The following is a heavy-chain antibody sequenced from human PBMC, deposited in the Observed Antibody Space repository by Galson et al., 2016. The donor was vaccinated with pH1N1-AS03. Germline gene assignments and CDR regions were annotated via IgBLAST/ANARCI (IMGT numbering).Heavy chain of an antibody. D-gene: IGHD2-8*02. V-gene: IGHV4-59*08. CDR3: ARQGCTGSSCYSYFDS. J-gene: IGHJ4*02. CDR1: GGSLKNKY. Sequence: ETLSLTCSVSGGSLKNKYWSWIRQTPEKGLEWIGQIYYRGSTKFNPSLQSRVTISVDMSKKQFSLRLRSVTAADTAVYFCARQGCTGSSCYSYFDSWGQGTQVIVSS. CDR2: IYYRGST.